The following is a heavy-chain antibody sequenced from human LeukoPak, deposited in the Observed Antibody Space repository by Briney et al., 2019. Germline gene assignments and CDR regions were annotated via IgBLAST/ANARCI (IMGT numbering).Heavy chain of an antibody. CDR3: ARYYHDSSGYPDYFVS. J-gene: IGHJ4*01. CDR2: IYSGGST. D-gene: IGHD3-22*01. V-gene: IGHV3-53*01. CDR1: GFIVSNNY. Sequence: PGGSLRLSYAASGFIVSNNYMSCLRQAPGKGLEWVSVIYSGGSTYYADSVKGRFTISRDNPKNTVYLPMNSLRAEDTAVYYCARYYHDSSGYPDYFVSTGHGTLVTVSS.